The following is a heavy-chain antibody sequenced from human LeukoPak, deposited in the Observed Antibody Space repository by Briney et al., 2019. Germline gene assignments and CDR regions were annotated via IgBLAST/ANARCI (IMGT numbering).Heavy chain of an antibody. J-gene: IGHJ6*02. CDR2: ISSTSSYI. Sequence: GGSLRLSCAASGFTFSSSAMSWVRQVPGKGLEWVSSISSTSSYIYYADSMKGRFTTSRDNAKNSLYLQMNSLRAEDTAVYYCARALWSGPVYYGMDVWGQGTTVTVSS. D-gene: IGHD3-10*01. CDR1: GFTFSSSA. V-gene: IGHV3-21*01. CDR3: ARALWSGPVYYGMDV.